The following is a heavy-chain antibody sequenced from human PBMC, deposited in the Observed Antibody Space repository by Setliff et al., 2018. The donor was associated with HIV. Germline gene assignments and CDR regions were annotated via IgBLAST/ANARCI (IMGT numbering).Heavy chain of an antibody. CDR3: AKSFNSGPTNWNIDV. Sequence: GGSLRLSCAASGFTFTDYTMNWVRQAPGKGLEWVSSITSGSTYVNYADSVKGRFSISRDNSKNSLYLQMNSLRAEDTAVYFCAKSFNSGPTNWNIDVWDTGTTVTVSS. J-gene: IGHJ6*03. V-gene: IGHV3-21*01. CDR1: GFTFTDYT. D-gene: IGHD1-20*01. CDR2: ITSGSTYV.